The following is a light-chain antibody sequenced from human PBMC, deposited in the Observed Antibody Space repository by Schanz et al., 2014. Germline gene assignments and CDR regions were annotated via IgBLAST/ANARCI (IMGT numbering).Light chain of an antibody. Sequence: QSALTQPASVSGSPGQSITISCTGTSSDVGGYNYVSWYQQHPGKAPKLMIYDVSKRPSGVPDRFSGSKSGNTASLTISGLQAEDEADYYCSSYTSSSTLYVFGTGTKLTVL. CDR3: SSYTSSSTLYV. CDR1: SSDVGGYNY. J-gene: IGLJ1*01. V-gene: IGLV2-14*01. CDR2: DVS.